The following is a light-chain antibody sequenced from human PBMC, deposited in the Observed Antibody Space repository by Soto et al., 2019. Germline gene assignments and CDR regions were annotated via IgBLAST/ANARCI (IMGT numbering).Light chain of an antibody. V-gene: IGKV1-39*01. Sequence: DIQMTQSPPSLSASVGDTVTITCRASQSIRIALNWYQQKPGKAPNLLIYGTSYLRSGVPSRFSGSASGTDFTLTISGLQPEDFVTYYCQQSFTKPYTFGPGTRVDF. CDR2: GTS. CDR1: QSIRIA. CDR3: QQSFTKPYT. J-gene: IGKJ3*01.